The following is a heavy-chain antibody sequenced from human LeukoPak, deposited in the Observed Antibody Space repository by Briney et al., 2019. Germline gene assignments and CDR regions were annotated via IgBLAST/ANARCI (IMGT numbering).Heavy chain of an antibody. CDR2: INPNSGGT. Sequence: ASVKVSCKASGYTFTGYYMHWVRQAPGQGLEWMGWINPNSGGTNYAQKSQGRVTMTRDSSISTAYMELSRLRSDDTAVYYCARRYCSSTSCRWGGYYFDYWGQGTLVTVSS. V-gene: IGHV1-2*02. D-gene: IGHD2-2*01. CDR3: ARRYCSSTSCRWGGYYFDY. J-gene: IGHJ4*02. CDR1: GYTFTGYY.